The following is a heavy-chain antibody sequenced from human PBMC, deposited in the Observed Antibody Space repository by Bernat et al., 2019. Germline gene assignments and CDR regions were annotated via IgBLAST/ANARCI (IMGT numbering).Heavy chain of an antibody. J-gene: IGHJ4*02. CDR2: ISGSGGST. CDR3: AKPYYDFWSGYYTGGLDY. CDR1: GFTFSSYA. Sequence: EVQLLESGGGLVQPGGSLRLSCAASGFTFSSYAMSWVRQAPGKGVAWVSAISGSGGSTYYADSVKGRFTISRDNSKNTLYLQMNSLRAEDTAVYYCAKPYYDFWSGYYTGGLDYWGQGTLVTVSS. V-gene: IGHV3-23*01. D-gene: IGHD3-3*01.